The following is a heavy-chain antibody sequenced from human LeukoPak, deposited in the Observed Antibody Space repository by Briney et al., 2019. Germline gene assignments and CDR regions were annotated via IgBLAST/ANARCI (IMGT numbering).Heavy chain of an antibody. CDR1: GGSISSYY. J-gene: IGHJ4*02. V-gene: IGHV4-59*12. Sequence: SETLSLTCTVSGGSISSYYWSWIRQPPGKGLEWIGYIYYSGSTNNNPSLKSRVTISVDTSKNQFSLKLSSVTAADTAVYYCARSSTYDFWSGSFDYWGQGTLVTVSS. CDR3: ARSSTYDFWSGSFDY. CDR2: IYYSGST. D-gene: IGHD3-3*01.